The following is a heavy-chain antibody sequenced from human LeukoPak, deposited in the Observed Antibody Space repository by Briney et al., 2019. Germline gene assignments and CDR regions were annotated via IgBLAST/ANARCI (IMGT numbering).Heavy chain of an antibody. CDR3: AGDKTTGGWYEFDY. D-gene: IGHD6-19*01. Sequence: GGSLRLSCAASGFTFSSYEMNWVRQAPGKGLEWVSSISSSSDYIYYADSVKGRFTISRDTSKNTVSLQMNSLRAEDTAVYYCAGDKTTGGWYEFDYWGQGTLVTVSS. CDR1: GFTFSSYE. CDR2: ISSSSDYI. V-gene: IGHV3-21*04. J-gene: IGHJ4*02.